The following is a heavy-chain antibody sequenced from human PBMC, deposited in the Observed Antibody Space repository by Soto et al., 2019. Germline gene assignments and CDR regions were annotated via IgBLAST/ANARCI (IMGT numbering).Heavy chain of an antibody. CDR2: MNPNSGNT. D-gene: IGHD6-6*01. CDR3: ARGWVAARPHYYYGMDV. CDR1: GYTFTSYD. Sequence: QVQLVQSGAEVKKAGASVKVSCKASGYTFTSYDINWVRQATGQGLEWMGWMNPNSGNTGYAQKFQGRVTMTRNNSISTAYMELSSLRSEDTAVYYCARGWVAARPHYYYGMDVWGQGTTVTVSS. V-gene: IGHV1-8*01. J-gene: IGHJ6*02.